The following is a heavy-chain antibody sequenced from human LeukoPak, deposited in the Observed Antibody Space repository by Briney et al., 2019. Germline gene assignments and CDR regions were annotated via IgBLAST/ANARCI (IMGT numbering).Heavy chain of an antibody. J-gene: IGHJ4*02. CDR3: AKAIGDIVWFDY. D-gene: IGHD2-21*01. CDR2: ISTDGFST. CDR1: GFTFSSYW. V-gene: IGHV3-74*01. Sequence: LPGGSLRLSCAASGFTFSSYWMHWVRQARGKGLVWVSRISTDGFSTIYADSVKGRFTISRDNAKNTLYLQMSSLRAEDTAVYYCAKAIGDIVWFDYWGQGTLVTVSS.